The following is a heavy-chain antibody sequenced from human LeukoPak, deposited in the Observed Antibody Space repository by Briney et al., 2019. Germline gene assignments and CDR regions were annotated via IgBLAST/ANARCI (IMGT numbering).Heavy chain of an antibody. D-gene: IGHD6-25*01. J-gene: IGHJ4*02. CDR2: ILPDGSQK. Sequence: GGSLRLSCVASDFTFNFYWMTWVRQAPGKGLEWLANILPDGSQKYYVDSVKGRFTISRDNSKDMVYLQMDSLRTEDTAVYYCAREGPYSSGTFRYWGQGTLVTVSS. CDR3: AREGPYSSGTFRY. V-gene: IGHV3-7*03. CDR1: DFTFNFYW.